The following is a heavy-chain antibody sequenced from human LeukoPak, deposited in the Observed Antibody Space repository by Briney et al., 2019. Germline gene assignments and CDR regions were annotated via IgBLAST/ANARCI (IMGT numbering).Heavy chain of an antibody. D-gene: IGHD5-12*01. CDR3: AKVRVATREFDY. J-gene: IGHJ4*02. Sequence: AGGSLRLSCAASGFTFSSYAMSWVRQAPGKGLEWVSAISGSGGSTYYADSVKGRFTISRDNSENTLYLQMNSLRAEDTAVYYCAKVRVATREFDYWGQGTLVTVSS. CDR1: GFTFSSYA. V-gene: IGHV3-23*01. CDR2: ISGSGGST.